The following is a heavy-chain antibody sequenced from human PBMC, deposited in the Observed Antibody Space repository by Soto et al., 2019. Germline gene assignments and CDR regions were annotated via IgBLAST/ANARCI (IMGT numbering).Heavy chain of an antibody. J-gene: IGHJ4*02. V-gene: IGHV3-30-3*01. D-gene: IGHD2-15*01. CDR1: GFTFSSYA. Sequence: QVQLVESGGGVVQPGRSLRLSCADSGFTFSSYAMHWVRPAPGKGLEWVAVISYDGSNKYYADSVKGRFTISRDNSKNTLYLQMNSLRAEDTAVYYCARGAGGNAYFDYWGQGTLVTVSS. CDR2: ISYDGSNK. CDR3: ARGAGGNAYFDY.